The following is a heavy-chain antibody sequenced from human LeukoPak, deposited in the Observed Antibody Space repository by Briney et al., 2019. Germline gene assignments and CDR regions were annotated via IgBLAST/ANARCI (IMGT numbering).Heavy chain of an antibody. V-gene: IGHV1-69*04. D-gene: IGHD5-18*01. CDR1: GGTFSSYA. CDR2: IIPILGIA. J-gene: IGHJ4*02. CDR3: ARESRPIRYRVSQYYFDY. Sequence: GSSVKVSCKASGGTFSSYAISWVRQAPGQGLEWMGRIIPILGIANYAQKFQGRVTITADKSTSTAYMELSSLRSEDTAVYYCARESRPIRYRVSQYYFDYWGQGTLVTVSS.